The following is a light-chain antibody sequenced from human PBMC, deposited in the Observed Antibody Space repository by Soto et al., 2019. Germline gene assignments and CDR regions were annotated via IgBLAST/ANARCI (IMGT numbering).Light chain of an antibody. CDR1: QSVGST. CDR2: GAS. V-gene: IGKV3-15*01. Sequence: EIVMTQSPATLSVSPGERATLSCRASQSVGSTLAWYQQKPGQAPRLLIYGASTRATGVPARFSGSGSGTEFTLTINSLQSEDLAVYYCQQYHDRHPLTFGGGTKVEIK. CDR3: QQYHDRHPLT. J-gene: IGKJ4*01.